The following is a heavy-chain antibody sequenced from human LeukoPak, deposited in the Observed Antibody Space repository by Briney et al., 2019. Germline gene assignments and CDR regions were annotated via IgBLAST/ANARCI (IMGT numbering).Heavy chain of an antibody. D-gene: IGHD5-24*01. CDR1: GFTVSRNY. J-gene: IGHJ4*02. CDR3: VGGRDGYKQGDH. CDR2: IYSEGPT. V-gene: IGHV3-66*01. Sequence: GGSLRLSCAASGFTVSRNYMSWVRQAPGKGLEWVSVIYSEGPTYYADFVKGRFTISRDKSWNTLYLQMNSLRGEDTAVYYCVGGRDGYKQGDHWGQGTLVTVSS.